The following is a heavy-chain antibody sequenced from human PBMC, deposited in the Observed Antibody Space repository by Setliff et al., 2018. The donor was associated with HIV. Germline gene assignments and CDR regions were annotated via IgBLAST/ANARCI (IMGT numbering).Heavy chain of an antibody. CDR3: AREESTEDYGSGSYGPTFPPPLIY. CDR1: GGSFGDYH. CDR2: IFRSGTT. V-gene: IGHV4-4*07. J-gene: IGHJ4*02. D-gene: IGHD3-10*01. Sequence: ASETLSLTCTLSGGSFGDYHWSWIRQPAGRGLEWIGRIFRSGTTDYKFSLKSRVTISIDTSRNQFSLRLTSVTAADTAVYYCAREESTEDYGSGSYGPTFPPPLIYWGQGTLVTVSS.